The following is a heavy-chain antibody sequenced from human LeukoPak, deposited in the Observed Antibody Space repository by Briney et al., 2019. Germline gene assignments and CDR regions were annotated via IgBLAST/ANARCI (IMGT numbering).Heavy chain of an antibody. CDR2: ISAYNGNT. CDR1: GYTFTSYG. Sequence: ASVKVSCKASGYTFTSYGISWVRQAPGQGLEWMGWISAYNGNTNYAQKLQGRVTMTTDTSTSTAYMELRSLRSDDTAVYYCARDGIYDILTGGYYYYGMDVWAKGPRSPSPQ. CDR3: ARDGIYDILTGGYYYYGMDV. D-gene: IGHD3-9*01. J-gene: IGHJ6*04. V-gene: IGHV1-18*04.